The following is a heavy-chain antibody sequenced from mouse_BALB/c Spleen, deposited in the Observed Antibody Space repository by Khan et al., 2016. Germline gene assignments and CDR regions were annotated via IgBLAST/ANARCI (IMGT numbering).Heavy chain of an antibody. D-gene: IGHD2-3*01. J-gene: IGHJ2*01. CDR2: IYPGNVNT. CDR3: ARGGVYDGYFFDS. V-gene: IGHV1S56*01. Sequence: QVQLQQSGPELVKPGASVRISCKASGYTFTGNYIHWVKQRPGQGLEWIGWIYPGNVNTKYNEKFKGKATLTADRSSSTAFMQLSSLTSEDSAVFFCARGGVYDGYFFDSWGRGTTLTVSS. CDR1: GYTFTGNY.